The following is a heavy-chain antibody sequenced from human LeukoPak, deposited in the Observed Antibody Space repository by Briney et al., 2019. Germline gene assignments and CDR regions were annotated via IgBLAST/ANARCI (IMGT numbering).Heavy chain of an antibody. V-gene: IGHV3-23*01. D-gene: IGHD6-13*01. CDR1: GFTFSSYA. CDR2: INPTGGST. J-gene: IGHJ4*02. CDR3: ASAGSHSYFDS. Sequence: GGSLRLSCAASGFTFSSYAMSWVRQAPGKGLGWVSAINPTGGSTYYADSVKGRYTISRDNSKNTLYLQMNSLRAEDTAVYFCASAGSHSYFDSWGPGTLVTVSS.